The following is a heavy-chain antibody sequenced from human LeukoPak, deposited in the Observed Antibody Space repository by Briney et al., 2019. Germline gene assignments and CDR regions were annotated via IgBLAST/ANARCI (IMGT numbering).Heavy chain of an antibody. Sequence: ASVKVSCKASGYTFTGYYMHWVRQAPGQGLEWMGWINPNSGGTNYAQKFQGRVTMTRDTSISTAYMELSSLRSEDTAVYYCARDDPRGRYDYWGQGTLVTVSS. CDR1: GYTFTGYY. CDR2: INPNSGGT. V-gene: IGHV1-2*02. D-gene: IGHD3-10*01. CDR3: ARDDPRGRYDY. J-gene: IGHJ4*02.